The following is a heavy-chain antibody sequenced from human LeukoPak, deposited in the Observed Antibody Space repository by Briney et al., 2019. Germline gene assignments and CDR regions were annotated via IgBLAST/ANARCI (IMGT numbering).Heavy chain of an antibody. CDR2: ISTYNGNT. J-gene: IGHJ4*02. CDR1: GYTFTSYG. CDR3: ARAYCSRTRCYGPDY. D-gene: IGHD2-2*01. Sequence: ASVKVSCKASGYTFTSYGISWVRQAPGQGLEWMGWISTYNGNTNYAQKLQGRVTVTTDTSTSTAYMELRSLRSDDTAVYYCARAYCSRTRCYGPDYWGQGTLVTVSS. V-gene: IGHV1-18*01.